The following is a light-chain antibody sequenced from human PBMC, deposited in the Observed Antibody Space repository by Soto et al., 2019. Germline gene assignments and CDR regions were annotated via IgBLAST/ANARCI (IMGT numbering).Light chain of an antibody. J-gene: IGKJ1*01. CDR1: QNIFSNY. V-gene: IGKV3-20*01. CDR3: QQYGRSWT. Sequence: IVLTQSPYTVSVSPGERVTLSCRASQNIFSNYLAWYQQKPGQAPRLLIYGASTRATGIADRFGGGGSGTDFTLTISRLEPEDFAVYHCQQYGRSWTFGQGTKVDIK. CDR2: GAS.